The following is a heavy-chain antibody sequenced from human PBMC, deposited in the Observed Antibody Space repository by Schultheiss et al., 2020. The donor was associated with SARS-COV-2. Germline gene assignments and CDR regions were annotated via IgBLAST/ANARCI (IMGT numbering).Heavy chain of an antibody. CDR3: ARRAYCGDDCFPFDY. V-gene: IGHV4-4*02. CDR2: INHSGST. D-gene: IGHD2-21*01. Sequence: SETLSLTCAVSGGSISSSNWWSWVRQPPGKGLEWIGEINHSGSTNYNPSLKSRVTISVDRSKNQFSLKLSSVTAADTAVYYCARRAYCGDDCFPFDYWGQGTLVTVSS. J-gene: IGHJ4*02. CDR1: GGSISSSNW.